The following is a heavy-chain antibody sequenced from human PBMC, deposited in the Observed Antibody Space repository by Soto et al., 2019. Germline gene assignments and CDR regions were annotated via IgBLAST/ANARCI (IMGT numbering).Heavy chain of an antibody. V-gene: IGHV4-4*02. J-gene: IGHJ4*02. Sequence: ETRCLPCAVSCTSISSSDWWSWVRQPPEKGLEWIGEIFHSGSTNYNPSLKSRVTMSIDKSKSQFSLKLTSVTAADAAIYYCAGGPGSYSTAFYFDYWGQGTLVTVSS. D-gene: IGHD1-26*01. CDR1: CTSISSSDW. CDR2: IFHSGST. CDR3: AGGPGSYSTAFYFDY.